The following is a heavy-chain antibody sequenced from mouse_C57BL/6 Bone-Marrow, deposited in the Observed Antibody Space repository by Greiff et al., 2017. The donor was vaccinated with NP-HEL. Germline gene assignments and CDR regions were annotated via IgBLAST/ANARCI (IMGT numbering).Heavy chain of an antibody. CDR3: ARSGIPTARLDY. D-gene: IGHD1-2*01. J-gene: IGHJ2*01. Sequence: DVQLQESGPELVKPGASVKIPCKASGYTFTDYNMDWVKQSHGKSLEWIGDINPNNGGTIYNQKFKGKATLTVDKSSSTAYLELRSLTSEDTAVYYCARSGIPTARLDYWGQGTTLTVSS. CDR1: GYTFTDYN. CDR2: INPNNGGT. V-gene: IGHV1-18*01.